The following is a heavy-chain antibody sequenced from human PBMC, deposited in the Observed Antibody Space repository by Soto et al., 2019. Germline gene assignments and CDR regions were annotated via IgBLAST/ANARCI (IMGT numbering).Heavy chain of an antibody. CDR1: GFTLSGYA. CDR2: ISSNGVGT. V-gene: IGHV3-64*01. CDR3: ASGARPDFYYMDV. D-gene: IGHD6-6*01. J-gene: IGHJ6*03. Sequence: EVQLAESGGGLAQPGGSLRLSCAASGFTLSGYAMDWVRQAPGKGLEYVSGISSNGVGTYYANSVQGRFTISRDNSRNTVYLHMGSLRPEYMDVYYCASGARPDFYYMDVWGKGTTVTVAS.